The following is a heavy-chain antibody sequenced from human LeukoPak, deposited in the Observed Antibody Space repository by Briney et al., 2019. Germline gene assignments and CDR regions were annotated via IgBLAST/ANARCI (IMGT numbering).Heavy chain of an antibody. CDR2: IYYSGST. V-gene: IGHV4-31*03. J-gene: IGHJ5*02. CDR1: GGSISSGGYY. Sequence: SQTLSLTCTVSGGSISSGGYYWSWIRQHPGKGLEWIGYIYYSGSTYYNPSLKSRVTISVDTSKNQFSLKLSSVTAADTAVYYCARCYYDSSGYYGWFDPWGQGTLVTVSS. D-gene: IGHD3-22*01. CDR3: ARCYYDSSGYYGWFDP.